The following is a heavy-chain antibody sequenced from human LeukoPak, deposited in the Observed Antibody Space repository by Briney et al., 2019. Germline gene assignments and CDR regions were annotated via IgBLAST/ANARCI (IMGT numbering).Heavy chain of an antibody. J-gene: IGHJ6*03. CDR3: ARVKMGATVSDYYYYYMDV. CDR1: GFTFSDYT. D-gene: IGHD1-26*01. V-gene: IGHV3-64*02. CDR2: ITSNGAYT. Sequence: GGSLRLSCAASGFTFSDYTIHWVRQAPGKRLQSVSAITSNGAYTHYADSMKGRFTISRDNSRNAVFLQMGGLRIEDMAVYYCARVKMGATVSDYYYYYMDVWGTGTTVTVSS.